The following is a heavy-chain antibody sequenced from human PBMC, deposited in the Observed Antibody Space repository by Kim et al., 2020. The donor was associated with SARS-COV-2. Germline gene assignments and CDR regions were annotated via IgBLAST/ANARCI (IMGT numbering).Heavy chain of an antibody. Sequence: NKYYADSVKGRFTISRDNSKNTLYLQMNSLRAEDTAVYYCARGYVSAFDIWGQGTMVTVSS. V-gene: IGHV3-33*01. CDR3: ARGYVSAFDI. J-gene: IGHJ3*02. CDR2: NK. D-gene: IGHD3-16*01.